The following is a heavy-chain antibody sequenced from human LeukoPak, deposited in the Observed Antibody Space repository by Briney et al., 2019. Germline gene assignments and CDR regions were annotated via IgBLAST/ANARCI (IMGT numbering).Heavy chain of an antibody. J-gene: IGHJ5*02. CDR2: IYTSGST. CDR3: ARGTSCYFCGWFDP. Sequence: SETLSLTCTVSGGSISSYYWSWIRQPAGKGLEWIGRIYTSGSTNYNPSLKSRVTMSVDTSKNQFSLKLSSVTAADTEAYYCARGTSCYFCGWFDPWGQGTLVTVSS. D-gene: IGHD2-2*01. CDR1: GGSISSYY. V-gene: IGHV4-4*07.